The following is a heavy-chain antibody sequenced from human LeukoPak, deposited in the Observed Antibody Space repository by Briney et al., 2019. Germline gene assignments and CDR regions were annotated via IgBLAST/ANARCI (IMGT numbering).Heavy chain of an antibody. CDR3: AGTGLFFDY. V-gene: IGHV4-59*01. Sequence: SETLSLTCAVSGGYISADYWIWIRQPPGKGLEWIGHMYYSGGTTYNPSLKSRVSISLDTSKKHFSLKLSSVTAADTAVYYCAGTGLFFDYWSQGTLVTVSS. CDR2: MYYSGGT. D-gene: IGHD7-27*01. CDR1: GGYISADY. J-gene: IGHJ4*02.